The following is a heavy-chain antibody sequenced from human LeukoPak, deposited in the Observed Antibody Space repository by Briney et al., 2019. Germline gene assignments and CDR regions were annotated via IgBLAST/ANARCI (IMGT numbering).Heavy chain of an antibody. J-gene: IGHJ4*02. CDR3: ASSRNYYFSLHY. Sequence: PSETLSLTCSVSGGPISNYYWYWIRQPPGKGLEWIGYIHYSGITKYNPSVKSRVTISLDTSNNQFSLKLSSVTAADTAVYYCASSRNYYFSLHYWGQGTLVTVSS. D-gene: IGHD1-7*01. CDR1: GGPISNYY. V-gene: IGHV4-59*08. CDR2: IHYSGIT.